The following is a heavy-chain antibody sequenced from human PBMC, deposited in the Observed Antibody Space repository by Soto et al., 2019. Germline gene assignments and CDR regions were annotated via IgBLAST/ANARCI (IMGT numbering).Heavy chain of an antibody. CDR3: ARSGLALPYSASHWFDP. CDR1: GFTFSTYG. D-gene: IGHD3-22*01. J-gene: IGHJ5*02. CDR2: ISDSGHYI. Sequence: EVQLVESGGGLVKPGGSLRLSCAASGFTFSTYGMNWVRQAPGKGQEWLSSISDSGHYIYYADSVKGRFTISRDNAKNSLFLQMNSLRGEDTAVYYCARSGLALPYSASHWFDPWGHGTLVTVSS. V-gene: IGHV3-21*01.